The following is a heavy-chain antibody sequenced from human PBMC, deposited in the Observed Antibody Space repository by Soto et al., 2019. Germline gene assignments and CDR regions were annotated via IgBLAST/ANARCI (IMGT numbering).Heavy chain of an antibody. CDR3: ARAQLLGWHFDS. CDR1: GGSISSGDYY. CDR2: IYYSGST. J-gene: IGHJ4*02. D-gene: IGHD3-10*01. V-gene: IGHV4-30-4*01. Sequence: PSETLALTCTVSGGSISSGDYYWSWIRQPPGKGLEWIGYIYYSGSTYYNPSLKSRVTISVDTSKNQFSLKLSSVTAADTAVYYCARAQLLGWHFDSWGQGTLVTASS.